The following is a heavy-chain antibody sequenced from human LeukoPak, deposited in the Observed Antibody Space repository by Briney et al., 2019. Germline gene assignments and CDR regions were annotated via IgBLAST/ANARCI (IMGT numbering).Heavy chain of an antibody. CDR3: ARDLATVRGRWFDP. D-gene: IGHD4-11*01. V-gene: IGHV4-39*07. Sequence: SETLSLTCTVSGGSISSSSYYWGWIRQPPGKGLEWMGTIYYSGSTYYNPSLKTRVTISVDTSKTQFSLKLSSVTAADTAVYYCARDLATVRGRWFDPWGQGTLVTVSS. J-gene: IGHJ5*02. CDR2: IYYSGST. CDR1: GGSISSSSYY.